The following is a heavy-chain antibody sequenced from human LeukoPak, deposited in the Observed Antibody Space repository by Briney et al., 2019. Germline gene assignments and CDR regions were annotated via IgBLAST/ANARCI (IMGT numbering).Heavy chain of an antibody. CDR1: GYTFTSYY. CDR2: ISPSGGST. D-gene: IGHD2-15*01. V-gene: IGHV1-46*01. J-gene: IGHJ4*02. Sequence: ASVKVSCKASGYTFTSYYMHWVRQAPGQGLEWMGIISPSGGSTTYAQKFQGRVTMTRDTSISTAYMELSRLRSDDTAVYYCARDLDGSGGLWGQGTLVTVSS. CDR3: ARDLDGSGGL.